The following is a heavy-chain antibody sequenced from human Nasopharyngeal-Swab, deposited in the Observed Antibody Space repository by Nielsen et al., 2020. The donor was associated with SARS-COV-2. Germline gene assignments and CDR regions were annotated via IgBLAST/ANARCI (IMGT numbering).Heavy chain of an antibody. D-gene: IGHD3-9*01. J-gene: IGHJ6*02. V-gene: IGHV4-39*07. CDR1: GGSISSGSYY. CDR2: INHSGST. Sequence: SETLSLTCTVSGGSISSGSYYWSWIRQPPGKGLEWIGEINHSGSTNYNPSLKSRVTISVDTSKNQFSLKLSSVTAADTAVYYCASLLNPILTGYYYYYYGMDVWGQGTTVTVSS. CDR3: ASLLNPILTGYYYYYYGMDV.